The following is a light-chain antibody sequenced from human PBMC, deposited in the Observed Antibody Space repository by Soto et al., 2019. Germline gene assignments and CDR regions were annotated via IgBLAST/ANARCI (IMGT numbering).Light chain of an antibody. V-gene: IGKV3-15*01. CDR3: QEYNNWPQVT. J-gene: IGKJ4*01. CDR2: DAS. CDR1: QSVGSSY. Sequence: EKVMTQSPATLSVSPGERATLSCRASQSVGSSYLAWYQQKPGQAPRLLIYDASTRATGIPARFSGSGSGTEFTLTISSLQSEDFALYYCQEYNNWPQVTFGGGTKVDIK.